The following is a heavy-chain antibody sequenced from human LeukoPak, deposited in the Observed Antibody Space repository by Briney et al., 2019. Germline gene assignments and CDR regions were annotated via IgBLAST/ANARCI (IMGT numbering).Heavy chain of an antibody. Sequence: SETLSLTCTVSGGSISSYYWSWIRQPPGKGLEWIGYIYTSGSTNYNPSLKSRVTISVDTSMNQFSLKLSSVTAADTAVYYCARLSYYYYYMDVWGKGTTVTVSS. CDR1: GGSISSYY. CDR3: ARLSYYYYYMDV. CDR2: IYTSGST. V-gene: IGHV4-4*09. J-gene: IGHJ6*03.